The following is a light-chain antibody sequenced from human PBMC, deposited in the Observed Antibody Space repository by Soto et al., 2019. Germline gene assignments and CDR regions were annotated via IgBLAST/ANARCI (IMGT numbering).Light chain of an antibody. Sequence: QSALTQPASVSGSPGQSITISCTGTSSDVGGYNYVSWYQQHPGKAPKLMIYDVSNRPSGVSYRFSASKSGNTASLTISGLQAEDEAKYYCSSYISSSTLVVFGGGTKLTVL. CDR1: SSDVGGYNY. CDR2: DVS. V-gene: IGLV2-14*01. J-gene: IGLJ2*01. CDR3: SSYISSSTLVV.